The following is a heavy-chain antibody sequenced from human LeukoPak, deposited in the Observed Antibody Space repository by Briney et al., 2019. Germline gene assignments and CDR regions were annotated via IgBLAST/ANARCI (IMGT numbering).Heavy chain of an antibody. J-gene: IGHJ6*02. V-gene: IGHV3-48*01. Sequence: GGSLRLSCAASGFTFSSYSMNWVRQAPGKGLEWVSYISSSSSTIYYADSVKGRFTISRDNSKNTMYLQMNSLRAEDTAVYYCAKAQTMTMVTTVFYYGMDVWGQGTTVIVSS. CDR3: AKAQTMTMVTTVFYYGMDV. CDR2: ISSSSSTI. D-gene: IGHD4-17*01. CDR1: GFTFSSYS.